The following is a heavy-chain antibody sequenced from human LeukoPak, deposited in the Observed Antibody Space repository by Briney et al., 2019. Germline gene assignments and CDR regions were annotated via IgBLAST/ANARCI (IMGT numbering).Heavy chain of an antibody. CDR2: INPNIGGT. J-gene: IGHJ4*02. CDR3: ARDLVVPYYYGAGSSIVPYY. CDR1: GYIFTGYY. Sequence: WASVKVACKASGYIFTGYYMHWVRHAPGQGLEWMGWINPNIGGTNYAQKFQGRVTMTRDTSISTAYMELSRLRSDDTAVYYCARDLVVPYYYGAGSSIVPYYWGQGTLVTVSS. V-gene: IGHV1-2*02. D-gene: IGHD3-10*01.